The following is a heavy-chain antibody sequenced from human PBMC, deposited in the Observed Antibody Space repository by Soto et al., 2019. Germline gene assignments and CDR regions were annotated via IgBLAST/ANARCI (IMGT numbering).Heavy chain of an antibody. CDR3: ARDRSMDDY. V-gene: IGHV3-7*03. CDR1: GFTFSDFW. D-gene: IGHD2-8*01. CDR2: IRPDGSEK. Sequence: EVQLVESGGTLVQPGGSLRLSCAGSGFTFSDFWMNWVRQAPGKGLEWVANIRPDGSEKNYVDSAKGRFTICRDNTEISMYLQINGLRGEDTSVYYCARDRSMDDYWGQGTLVTVSP. J-gene: IGHJ4*02.